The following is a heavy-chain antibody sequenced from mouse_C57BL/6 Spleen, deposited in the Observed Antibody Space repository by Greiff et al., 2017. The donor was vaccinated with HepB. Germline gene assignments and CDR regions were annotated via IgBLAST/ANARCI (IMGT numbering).Heavy chain of an antibody. D-gene: IGHD2-3*01. Sequence: QVQLQQSGAELVRPGASVTLSCKASGYTFTDYEMHWVKQTPVHGLEWIGAIDPETGGTAYNQKFKGKAILTADKSSSPAYMGLRSLTSEDSAVYYCTRAINDGYFHFDYWGQGTTLTVSS. J-gene: IGHJ2*01. CDR1: GYTFTDYE. V-gene: IGHV1-15*01. CDR3: TRAINDGYFHFDY. CDR2: IDPETGGT.